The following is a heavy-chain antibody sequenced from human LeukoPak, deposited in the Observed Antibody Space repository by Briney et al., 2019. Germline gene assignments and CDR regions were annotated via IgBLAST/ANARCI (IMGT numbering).Heavy chain of an antibody. Sequence: GGSLRLSCAASGFTFSSYAMHWVRQAPGKGLEWVAVISYDGSNKYYADSVKGRFTISRDNSKNTLYLQMNSLRAEDTAVYYCARDRWELLHAFDIWGQGTMVTVSS. CDR3: ARDRWELLHAFDI. D-gene: IGHD1-26*01. CDR2: ISYDGSNK. V-gene: IGHV3-30*04. J-gene: IGHJ3*02. CDR1: GFTFSSYA.